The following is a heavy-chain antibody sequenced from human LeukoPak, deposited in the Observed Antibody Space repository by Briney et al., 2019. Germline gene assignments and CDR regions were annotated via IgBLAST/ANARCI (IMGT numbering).Heavy chain of an antibody. CDR3: ARDREQLGSFDY. D-gene: IGHD6-13*01. J-gene: IGHJ4*02. CDR2: ISYEGSNK. CDR1: GFTFSSYA. V-gene: IGHV3-30-3*01. Sequence: GGSLRLSCAASGFTFSSYAMHWVRQAPGKGLEWVAVISYEGSNKYNADSVKGRFTISRDNSKNTLYLQMNSLRAEDTAVYYCARDREQLGSFDYWGQGTLVTVSP.